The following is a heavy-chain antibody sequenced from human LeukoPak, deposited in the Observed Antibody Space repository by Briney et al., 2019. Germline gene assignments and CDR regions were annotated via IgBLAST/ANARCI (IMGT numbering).Heavy chain of an antibody. J-gene: IGHJ3*02. V-gene: IGHV3-23*01. Sequence: GGSLRLSCGASGFIFSHYTMTWVRQAPGKGLEWVASIKEGGDATKYADSVMGRFTISRDNSKNTVSLQMNSLRAEDAAIYYCAKVRGVGSGSWRNAFEIWGQGXMVTXSS. CDR3: AKVRGVGSGSWRNAFEI. CDR1: GFIFSHYT. D-gene: IGHD6-13*01. CDR2: IKEGGDAT.